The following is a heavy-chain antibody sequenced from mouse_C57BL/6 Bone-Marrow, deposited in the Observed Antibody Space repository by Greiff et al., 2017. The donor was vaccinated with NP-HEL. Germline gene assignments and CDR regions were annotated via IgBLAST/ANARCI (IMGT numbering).Heavy chain of an antibody. Sequence: DVMLVESGEGLVKPGGSLKLSCAASGFTFSSYAMSWVRQTPEKRLEWVAYISSGGDYIYYADTVKGRFTISRDNARNTLYLQMSSLKSEDTAMYYCTRERGSSLAYWGQGTLVTVSA. CDR1: GFTFSSYA. CDR2: ISSGGDYI. CDR3: TRERGSSLAY. J-gene: IGHJ3*01. V-gene: IGHV5-9-1*02. D-gene: IGHD1-1*01.